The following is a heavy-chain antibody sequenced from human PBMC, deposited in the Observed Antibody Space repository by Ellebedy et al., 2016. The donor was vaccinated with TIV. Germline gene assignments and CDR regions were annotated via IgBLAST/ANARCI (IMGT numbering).Heavy chain of an antibody. CDR2: IYYSGST. CDR3: ARFLYGSGSN. Sequence: SETLSLTXTVSGGSISSGGYYWSWIRQHPGKGLEWIGYIYYSGSTYYNPSLKSRVTISVDTSKNQFSLKLSSVTAADTAVYYCARFLYGSGSNWGQGTLVTVSS. D-gene: IGHD3-10*01. V-gene: IGHV4-31*03. CDR1: GGSISSGGYY. J-gene: IGHJ4*02.